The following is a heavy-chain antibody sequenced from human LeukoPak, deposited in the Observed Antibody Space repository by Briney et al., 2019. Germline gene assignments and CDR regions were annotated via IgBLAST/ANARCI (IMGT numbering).Heavy chain of an antibody. CDR3: ATSDDSSGSD. Sequence: PGGSLRLSCAASGFTFSSYEMNWVRQAPGKGLEWVSYISSSGSTIYYADSVKGRFTISRDNAKNSLYLQMNYLRAEDTALYYCATSDDSSGSDWGQGTLVTVSS. D-gene: IGHD3-22*01. J-gene: IGHJ4*02. V-gene: IGHV3-48*03. CDR1: GFTFSSYE. CDR2: ISSSGSTI.